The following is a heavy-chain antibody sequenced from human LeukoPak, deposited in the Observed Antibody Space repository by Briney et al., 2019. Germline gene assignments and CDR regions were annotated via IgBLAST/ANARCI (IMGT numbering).Heavy chain of an antibody. CDR1: GFTVSSNY. D-gene: IGHD3-22*01. V-gene: IGHV3-21*01. CDR2: FGTRSTSI. CDR3: AREVSEGFDF. Sequence: PGGSLRLSCAASGFTVSSNYMNWVRQAPGKGLEWVSSFGTRSTSIYHAGSVKGRFAISRDNAKNSLYLQMNSLRAEDTAVYYCAREVSEGFDFWGQGTLVTVSS. J-gene: IGHJ4*02.